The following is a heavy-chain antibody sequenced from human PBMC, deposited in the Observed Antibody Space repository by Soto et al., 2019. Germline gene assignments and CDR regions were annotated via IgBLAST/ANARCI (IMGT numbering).Heavy chain of an antibody. CDR3: ARDMGIAAAGLDY. CDR1: GGSISSSNW. D-gene: IGHD6-13*01. V-gene: IGHV4-4*02. Sequence: SETLSLTCAVSGGSISSSNWWSWVRQPPGKGLEWIGEIYHSGSTNYNPSLKSRVTISVDKSKNQFSLKLSSVTAADTAVYYCARDMGIAAAGLDYWGQGTLVTVSS. CDR2: IYHSGST. J-gene: IGHJ4*02.